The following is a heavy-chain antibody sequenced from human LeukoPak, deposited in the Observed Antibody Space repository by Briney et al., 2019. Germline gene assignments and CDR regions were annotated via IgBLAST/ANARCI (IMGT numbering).Heavy chain of an antibody. J-gene: IGHJ4*02. CDR2: INQSGST. V-gene: IGHV4-34*01. CDR1: GGSFSGYY. D-gene: IGHD3-3*01. Sequence: SETLSLTCSVYGGSFSGYYWSWIRQPPGKGLEWIGEINQSGSTNYNPSLESRVTISVDTSKNQFSLKLSSVTAADTAVYYCARAGRSLGGYWGQGTLVIVSS. CDR3: ARAGRSLGGY.